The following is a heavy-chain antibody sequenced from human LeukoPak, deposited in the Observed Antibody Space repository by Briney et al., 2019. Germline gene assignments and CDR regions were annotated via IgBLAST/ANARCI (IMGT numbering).Heavy chain of an antibody. J-gene: IGHJ4*02. CDR1: GYTFTSYD. CDR2: MNPNSGNT. CDR3: ARGSNVDAVATPLKY. V-gene: IGHV1-8*01. D-gene: IGHD5-12*01. Sequence: ASVKVSCKASGYTFTSYDINWVRQATGQGLEWMGWMNPNSGNTGYAPKFQGRVTMIRSTSISTAYMELSSLRSEDTAVYYCARGSNVDAVATPLKYWGEGGLVTVSS.